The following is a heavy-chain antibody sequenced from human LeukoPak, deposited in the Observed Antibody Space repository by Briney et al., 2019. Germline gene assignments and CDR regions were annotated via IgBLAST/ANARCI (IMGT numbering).Heavy chain of an antibody. CDR1: GFTFSSYN. CDR3: TRGLWWFDY. V-gene: IGHV3-48*04. D-gene: IGHD2-21*01. J-gene: IGHJ4*02. CDR2: ISSSSSPI. Sequence: QTGGSLRLSCAASGFTFSSYNMNWVRQAPGKGLEWVSYISSSSSPIYYADSVKGRFTISRDNAKNSLYLQMNSLRAEDTAVYYCTRGLWWFDYWGQGTLVTVSS.